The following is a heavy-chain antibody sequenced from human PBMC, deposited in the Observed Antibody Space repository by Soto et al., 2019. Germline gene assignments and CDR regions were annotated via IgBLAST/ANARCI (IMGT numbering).Heavy chain of an antibody. D-gene: IGHD3-3*01. CDR1: GFTFSSYG. J-gene: IGHJ3*02. Sequence: GGSLRLSCAASGFTFSSYGMHWVRQAPGKGLEWVAVIWYDGSTIYYADSVKGRFTISRDNAKNSLFLQMNSLRAEDTAVYFCARNFGFWASDIWGQGTMVTVSS. CDR3: ARNFGFWASDI. CDR2: IWYDGSTI. V-gene: IGHV3-33*01.